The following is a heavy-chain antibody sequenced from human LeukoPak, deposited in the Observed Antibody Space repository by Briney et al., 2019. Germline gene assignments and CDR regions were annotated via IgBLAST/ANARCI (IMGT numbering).Heavy chain of an antibody. CDR3: VRDIDCYDSSGFGGGYYYYYYMDV. Sequence: ASVKVSCKASGYTFIDYHLHWVRQAPGQGLEWMGRINPKSGGTNYAQKFQGRVTMTRDTSISTAYMELSSLRSDDTAVCFCVRDIDCYDSSGFGGGYYYYYYMDVWGRGTTVTVSS. D-gene: IGHD3-22*01. CDR1: GYTFIDYH. V-gene: IGHV1-2*06. CDR2: INPKSGGT. J-gene: IGHJ6*03.